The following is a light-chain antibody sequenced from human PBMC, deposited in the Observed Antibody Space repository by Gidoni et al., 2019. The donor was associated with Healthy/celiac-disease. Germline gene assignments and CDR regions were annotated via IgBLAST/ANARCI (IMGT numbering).Light chain of an antibody. J-gene: IGKJ4*01. CDR1: QSFLYSSNNKNY. CDR2: WAS. Sequence: DIVMTQSPDSLAVSLGERATINCKSSQSFLYSSNNKNYLAWYQQKPGQPPKLLIYWASTRESGVPDRFRGSGSGTDFTLTISSLQAEDVAVYYCQQYYSTPLTFXGXTKVEIK. CDR3: QQYYSTPLT. V-gene: IGKV4-1*01.